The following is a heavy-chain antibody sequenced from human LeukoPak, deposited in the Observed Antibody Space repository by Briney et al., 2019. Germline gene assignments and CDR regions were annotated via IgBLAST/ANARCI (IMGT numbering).Heavy chain of an antibody. CDR1: GLTFSNYA. V-gene: IGHV3-23*01. CDR3: AKAPVFTAAIEGIDY. D-gene: IGHD2-2*01. Sequence: GGSLRLSCAASGLTFSNYAMSWVRQAPGKGLEWVSAISGSGGSTYYADSVKGRFTISRDTSKNTLSLQMNSLRVEDTAVYYCAKAPVFTAAIEGIDYWGQGTLVTVSS. CDR2: ISGSGGST. J-gene: IGHJ4*02.